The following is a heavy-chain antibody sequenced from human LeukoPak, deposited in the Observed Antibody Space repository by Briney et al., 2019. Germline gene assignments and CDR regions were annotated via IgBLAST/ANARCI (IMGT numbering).Heavy chain of an antibody. V-gene: IGHV4-61*09. J-gene: IGHJ4*02. D-gene: IGHD3-22*01. CDR1: GGSVSSGTYY. CDR3: ARGGGYYFDTEGY. CDR2: ISTSGNT. Sequence: PSETLSLTCSVSGGSVSSGTYYWSWIRQSAGKGLEWIGHISTSGNTNYNPSVRSRVTISLDTSKNQFSLKLTSVTAADTALYYCARGGGYYFDTEGYWGQGTLVTVSS.